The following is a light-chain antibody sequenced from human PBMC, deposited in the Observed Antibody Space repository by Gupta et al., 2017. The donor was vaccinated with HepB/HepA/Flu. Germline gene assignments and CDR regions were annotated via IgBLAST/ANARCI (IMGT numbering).Light chain of an antibody. CDR3: KQALRAPWT. Sequence: IVMTQSPLSLPVTPGQPASISCRSSQSLLHSNGYNYLDWYLQKPGQSPQLLIYLGSNRASGVPDRFSGIGSGTNFTLKISKVEAEDVGVYYCKQALRAPWTFGQGTKVEIK. CDR2: LGS. J-gene: IGKJ1*01. CDR1: QSLLHSNGYNY. V-gene: IGKV2-28*01.